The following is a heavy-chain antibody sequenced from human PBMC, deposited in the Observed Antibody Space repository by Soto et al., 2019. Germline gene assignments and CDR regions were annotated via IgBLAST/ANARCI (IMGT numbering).Heavy chain of an antibody. V-gene: IGHV3-30-3*01. J-gene: IGHJ6*02. CDR1: GFTFSSYA. CDR3: ARDREVGPNHATLHYYYYGMDV. Sequence: GGSLRLSCAASGFTFSSYAMHWVRQAPGKGLEWVAVISYDGSNKYYADSVKGRFTISRDNSKNTLYLQMNSLRAEDTAVYYCARDREVGPNHATLHYYYYGMDVWGQGTTVTVSS. CDR2: ISYDGSNK. D-gene: IGHD1-1*01.